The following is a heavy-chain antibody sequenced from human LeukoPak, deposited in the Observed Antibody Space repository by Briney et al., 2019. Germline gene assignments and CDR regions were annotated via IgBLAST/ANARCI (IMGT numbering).Heavy chain of an antibody. CDR3: AREYSSGWYARAGFDY. CDR2: IYTSGST. CDR1: GASISSYY. D-gene: IGHD6-19*01. J-gene: IGHJ4*02. Sequence: SETLSLTCTVSGASISSYYWSWIRQPAGKGLEWLGRIYTSGSTNYNPSLKSRVTMSVDTSKNQFSLKLSSVTAADTAVYYCAREYSSGWYARAGFDYWGQGTLVTVSS. V-gene: IGHV4-4*07.